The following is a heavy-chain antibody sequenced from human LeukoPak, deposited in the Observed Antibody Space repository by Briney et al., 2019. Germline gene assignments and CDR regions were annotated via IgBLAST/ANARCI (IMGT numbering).Heavy chain of an antibody. CDR1: GFTFSSYA. D-gene: IGHD3-10*01. Sequence: GTSLRLSCAASGFTFSSYAMYWVRQAPGKGLEWAAVISKDGSNEDYADSVKGRFTISRDNSKDTLYLRMSSVSTEDTAIYYCAREAYYGSGRSRQPSPVWGQGTPVTVSS. J-gene: IGHJ4*02. CDR2: ISKDGSNE. CDR3: AREAYYGSGRSRQPSPV. V-gene: IGHV3-30*15.